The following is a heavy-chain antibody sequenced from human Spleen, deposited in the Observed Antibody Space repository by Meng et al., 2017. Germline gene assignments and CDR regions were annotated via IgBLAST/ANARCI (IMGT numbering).Heavy chain of an antibody. D-gene: IGHD6-19*01. Sequence: QPQLQESGPGLVRPSEALSLTCMVSGGSISTSGYYWGWIRQPPGKGLEWIGSIGHSGFTYYTPSLKSRVTVSIDTSRNQFSLWLTSVTAADTAVYYCVRSSAWVRTGFDPWGQGTLVTVSS. CDR3: VRSSAWVRTGFDP. CDR1: GGSISTSGYY. V-gene: IGHV4-39*01. CDR2: IGHSGFT. J-gene: IGHJ5*02.